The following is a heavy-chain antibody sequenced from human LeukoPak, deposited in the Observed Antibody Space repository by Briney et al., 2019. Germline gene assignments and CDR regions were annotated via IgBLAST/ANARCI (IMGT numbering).Heavy chain of an antibody. Sequence: GGSLRLSCTASGFTLSSYWMSWVRPAPGKGPEWVAHINQDGSLIYYVDSVKGRFIISKDSAKNSLYLQMNSLRAEDTAVYYCARSSRGSGWYSDYWGQGTLVTVSS. V-gene: IGHV3-7*01. CDR1: GFTLSSYW. CDR3: ARSSRGSGWYSDY. D-gene: IGHD6-19*01. CDR2: INQDGSLI. J-gene: IGHJ4*02.